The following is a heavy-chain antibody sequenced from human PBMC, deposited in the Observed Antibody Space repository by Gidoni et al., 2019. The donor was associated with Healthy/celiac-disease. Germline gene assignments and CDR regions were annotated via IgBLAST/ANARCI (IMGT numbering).Heavy chain of an antibody. J-gene: IGHJ4*02. CDR3: TTLGYCSGGSCYQEYYFDY. CDR1: GFTFSNAW. V-gene: IGHV3-15*01. Sequence: EVQLVESGGGLVKPGGSLRLSCAASGFTFSNAWLSWVRQAPGKGLEWVGRIKSKTDGGTTDYAAPVKGRFTISRDDSKNTLYLQINSLKTEDTAVYYCTTLGYCSGGSCYQEYYFDYWGQGTLVTVSS. D-gene: IGHD2-15*01. CDR2: IKSKTDGGTT.